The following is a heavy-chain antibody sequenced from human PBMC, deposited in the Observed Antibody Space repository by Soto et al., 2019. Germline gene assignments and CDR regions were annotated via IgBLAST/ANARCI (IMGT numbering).Heavy chain of an antibody. J-gene: IGHJ5*02. V-gene: IGHV3-74*01. CDR3: ARDLWGSDNWFDP. D-gene: IGHD3-16*01. Sequence: PGGSLRLSCEASGFIFSSYLMHWVRQAPGKGLVWVSRINNEGSSTTYADSVKGRFTISRDNVKNTLYLQMNSLRVEDTAVYYCARDLWGSDNWFDPWGQGTLVTVSS. CDR2: INNEGSST. CDR1: GFIFSSYL.